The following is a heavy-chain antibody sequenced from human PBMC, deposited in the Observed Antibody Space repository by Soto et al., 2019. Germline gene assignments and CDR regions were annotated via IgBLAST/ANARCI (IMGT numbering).Heavy chain of an antibody. CDR2: ISAYNGNT. Sequence: ASVKVSCKASGYTFTSYGISWVRQAPGQGLEWMGWISAYNGNTNYAQKLQGRVTMTTDTSTSTAYMELRSLRSDDTAVYYCASWELLGEYYYYGMDVWGQGTTVTVSS. CDR3: ASWELLGEYYYYGMDV. CDR1: GYTFTSYG. D-gene: IGHD1-26*01. V-gene: IGHV1-18*01. J-gene: IGHJ6*02.